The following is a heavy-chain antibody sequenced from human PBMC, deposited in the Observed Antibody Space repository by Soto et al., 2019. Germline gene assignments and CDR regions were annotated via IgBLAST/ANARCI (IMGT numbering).Heavy chain of an antibody. CDR1: GFTFSSYA. J-gene: IGHJ4*02. V-gene: IGHV3-23*01. Sequence: EVQLLESGGGLVQPGGSLRLSCAASGFTFSSYAMSWVRQAPGKGLEWGSAISGSGGSTYYADSVKGRFTISRDNSKNTLYLQMNSLRAEDKAVYYCAKDGCSSTSCFYFDYWGQGTLVTVSS. CDR3: AKDGCSSTSCFYFDY. D-gene: IGHD2-2*01. CDR2: ISGSGGST.